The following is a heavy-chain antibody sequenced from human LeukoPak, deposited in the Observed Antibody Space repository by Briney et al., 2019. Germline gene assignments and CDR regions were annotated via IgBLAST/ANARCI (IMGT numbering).Heavy chain of an antibody. CDR3: ARAGAVAGPRLDY. Sequence: ASVKVPCKASGGTFSSYAISWVRQAPGQGLEWMGGIIPIFGTANYAQKFQGRVTITADESTSTAYMELSSLRSEDTAVYYCARAGAVAGPRLDYWGQGTLVTVSS. CDR1: GGTFSSYA. J-gene: IGHJ4*02. CDR2: IIPIFGTA. D-gene: IGHD6-19*01. V-gene: IGHV1-69*13.